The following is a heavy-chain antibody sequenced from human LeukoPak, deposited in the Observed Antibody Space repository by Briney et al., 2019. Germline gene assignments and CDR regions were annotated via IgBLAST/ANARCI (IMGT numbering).Heavy chain of an antibody. CDR2: ISYDGSNK. V-gene: IGHV3-30*18. CDR3: AKFFTGEYVRAFDV. Sequence: GGSLRLSCAASGFTFSSYAMHWVRQAPGKGLELVAVISYDGSNKYYADSVKGRFTISRDNSKNTLYLQMNSLRAEDTAVYYCAKFFTGEYVRAFDVWGQGTMVTVSS. J-gene: IGHJ3*01. D-gene: IGHD3-10*02. CDR1: GFTFSSYA.